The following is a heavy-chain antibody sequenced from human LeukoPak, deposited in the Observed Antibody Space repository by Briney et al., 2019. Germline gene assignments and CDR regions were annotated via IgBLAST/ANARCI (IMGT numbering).Heavy chain of an antibody. Sequence: PKASVKVSCKASGGTFSTYYAISWVRQAPGQGLEWMGRIIPIVGTANYAQKFQGRVTMTADKSTGTAYMELSSLRSEDTAVYYCARAGMIVAPGGYFQHWGQGTLVTVSS. V-gene: IGHV1-69*04. CDR2: IIPIVGTA. CDR3: ARAGMIVAPGGYFQH. D-gene: IGHD3-22*01. CDR1: GGTFSTYYA. J-gene: IGHJ1*01.